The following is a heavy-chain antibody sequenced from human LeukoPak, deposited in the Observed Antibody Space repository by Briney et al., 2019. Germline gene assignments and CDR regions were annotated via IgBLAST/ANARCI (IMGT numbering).Heavy chain of an antibody. CDR3: AGDHPAAGLIFDY. J-gene: IGHJ4*02. CDR2: LKQDGNEI. D-gene: IGHD6-13*01. V-gene: IGHV3-7*03. Sequence: GGSLRLSCAASGFTFSRHWMSWVRQAPGKGLEWVANLKQDGNEIHYVDSVKRRFTISRDNAKNSLYLQMDSLRAEDTAVYYCAGDHPAAGLIFDYWGQGTLVTVSS. CDR1: GFTFSRHW.